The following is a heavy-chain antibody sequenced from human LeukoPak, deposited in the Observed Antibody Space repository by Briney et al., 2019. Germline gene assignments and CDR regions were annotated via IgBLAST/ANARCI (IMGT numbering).Heavy chain of an antibody. V-gene: IGHV3-7*03. Sequence: PGGSLRLSCAASGFTFNNYWMSWVRQAPGKGLEWVANIKPDENEKFYADSVKGRFTISRDNAKNSLYLQMNSLRAEDTALYYCTRSPDGFDYWGQGTLVTVSS. CDR2: IKPDENEK. D-gene: IGHD1-14*01. J-gene: IGHJ4*02. CDR1: GFTFNNYW. CDR3: TRSPDGFDY.